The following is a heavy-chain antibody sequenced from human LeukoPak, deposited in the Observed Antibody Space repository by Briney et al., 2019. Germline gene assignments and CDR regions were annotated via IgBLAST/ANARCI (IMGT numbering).Heavy chain of an antibody. V-gene: IGHV1-8*01. CDR2: MNPNSGNT. D-gene: IGHD6-13*01. J-gene: IGHJ4*02. CDR3: ARHIAAAGRTSDY. Sequence: AASVKVSCKASGYTFTSYDINWVRQATGQGLEWMGWMNPNSGNTGYAQKFQGRVTMTRNTSISTAYMELSSLRSEDTAVYYCARHIAAAGRTSDYWGQGTLVTVSS. CDR1: GYTFTSYD.